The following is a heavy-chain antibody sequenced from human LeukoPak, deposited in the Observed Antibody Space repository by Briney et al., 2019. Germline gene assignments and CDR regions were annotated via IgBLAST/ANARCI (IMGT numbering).Heavy chain of an antibody. Sequence: PGGSLRLSCAASGFTFSNYAMSWVRQAPGKGLERVSGIGGVAGSAYYADSVKGRFTISRDNSNNTLYLQMNSLRVEDTAAYYCAKDRGDGSNRDGFFDYWGQGTLVTVSS. J-gene: IGHJ4*02. CDR1: GFTFSNYA. CDR3: AKDRGDGSNRDGFFDY. V-gene: IGHV3-23*01. CDR2: IGGVAGSA. D-gene: IGHD5-24*01.